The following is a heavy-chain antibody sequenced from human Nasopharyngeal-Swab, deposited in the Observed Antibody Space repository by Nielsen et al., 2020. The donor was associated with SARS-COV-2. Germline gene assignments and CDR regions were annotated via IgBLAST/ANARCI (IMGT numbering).Heavy chain of an antibody. Sequence: GESLKISCAASGFTFSSYWMTWVRPAPGKGLEWAANIKHDGSQKYYVDSVRGRFSISRDNGKNSLDLQMNSLGVDDTAVYYCARDQIGTTMIREVLKRYYYGMDVWGQGTTVTVSS. CDR3: ARDQIGTTMIREVLKRYYYGMDV. D-gene: IGHD3-10*01. J-gene: IGHJ6*02. V-gene: IGHV3-7*03. CDR1: GFTFSSYW. CDR2: IKHDGSQK.